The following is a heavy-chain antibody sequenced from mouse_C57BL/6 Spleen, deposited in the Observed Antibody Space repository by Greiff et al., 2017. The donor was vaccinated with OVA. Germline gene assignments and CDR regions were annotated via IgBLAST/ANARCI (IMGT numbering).Heavy chain of an antibody. Sequence: QVQLKESGAELVRPGASVTLSCKASGYTFTDYEMHWVKQTPVHGLEWIGAIDPETGGTAYNQKFKGKAILTADKSSSTAYMELRSLTSEDSAVYYCTSFGNYEYFDVWGTGTTVTVSS. D-gene: IGHD2-1*01. CDR1: GYTFTDYE. CDR2: IDPETGGT. CDR3: TSFGNYEYFDV. J-gene: IGHJ1*03. V-gene: IGHV1-15*01.